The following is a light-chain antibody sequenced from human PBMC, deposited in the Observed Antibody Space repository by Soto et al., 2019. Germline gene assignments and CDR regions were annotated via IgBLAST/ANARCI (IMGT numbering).Light chain of an antibody. Sequence: DIQMTQSPSPLSSSVGDRVTITCRAIQSISQYLNWYQQKPGKVPKLLIYAASKLQSGVPPRFSGSGSGTDFTLTITGLQREDFATYFCQQSHTPPRTFGGGTNVDIK. V-gene: IGKV1-39*01. CDR2: AAS. J-gene: IGKJ4*01. CDR1: QSISQY. CDR3: QQSHTPPRT.